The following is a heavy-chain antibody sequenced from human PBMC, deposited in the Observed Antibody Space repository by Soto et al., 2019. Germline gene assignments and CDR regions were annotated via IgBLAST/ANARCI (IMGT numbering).Heavy chain of an antibody. Sequence: GGSLRLSCAASGFTFSDYYMSWIRQAPGKGLEWVSYISSSGSTIYYADSVKGRFTISRDNAKNSLYLQMNSLRAEDTAVYYCARVVPAAILAFDIWGQGTMVTVSS. CDR3: ARVVPAAILAFDI. CDR2: ISSSGSTI. D-gene: IGHD2-2*01. CDR1: GFTFSDYY. V-gene: IGHV3-11*01. J-gene: IGHJ3*02.